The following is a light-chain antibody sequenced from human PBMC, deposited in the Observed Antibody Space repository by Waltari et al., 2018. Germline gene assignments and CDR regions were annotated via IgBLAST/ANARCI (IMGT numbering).Light chain of an antibody. J-gene: IGKJ3*01. CDR1: QSISSY. Sequence: DIQMPQSPSSLSASVGDRVTITCRASQSISSYLNWYQQKPGNAPKLLIYAASSLQSGVPSRFSGSGSGTDFTLTISSLQPEDFGTYYCQQSNSTPRFTFGPGTKVEIK. V-gene: IGKV1-39*01. CDR3: QQSNSTPRFT. CDR2: AAS.